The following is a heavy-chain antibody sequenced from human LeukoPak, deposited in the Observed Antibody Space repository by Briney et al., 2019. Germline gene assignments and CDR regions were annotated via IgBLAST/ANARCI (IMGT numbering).Heavy chain of an antibody. CDR1: GSSFTGYY. CDR3: ARRPDYGDY. J-gene: IGHJ4*02. Sequence: GASVKVSCKASGSSFTGYYIHWVRQAPGQGLEWMGWISPNSGGTNYAQKFQGRVTMTRDTSISTVYMELSGLRSDDTAVYYCARRPDYGDYWGQGTLVTVSS. CDR2: ISPNSGGT. V-gene: IGHV1-2*02.